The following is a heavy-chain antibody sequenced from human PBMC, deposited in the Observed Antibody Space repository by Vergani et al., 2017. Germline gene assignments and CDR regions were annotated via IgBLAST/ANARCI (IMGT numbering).Heavy chain of an antibody. D-gene: IGHD3-3*01. CDR2: ISNDGDNK. CDR1: GFDFSSYI. V-gene: IGHV3-30*01. J-gene: IGHJ5*02. Sequence: QLVESGGGWVQPGGSLRLSCVVSGFDFSSYIMNWVRQAPGKGLEWVAVISNDGDNKYYADSVKGRFTIYKDNTVDMLSLQMNSLRPDDTAVYYCVRGRRGDHGDFWSRLGPWGQGTRVIVSS. CDR3: VRGRRGDHGDFWSRLGP.